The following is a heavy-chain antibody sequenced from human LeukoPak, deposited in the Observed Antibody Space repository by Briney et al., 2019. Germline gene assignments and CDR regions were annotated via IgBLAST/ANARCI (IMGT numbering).Heavy chain of an antibody. V-gene: IGHV3-74*01. Sequence: GGSLRLSCAASGFTFSAYWMHWVRQVPGKGLVWVSRINNDGTATFFADSVKGRFTISRDNAKNTLYLQMNSLRAEDTAVYNCAKGDFYGSGRDYYYYMDVWGKGTTVTISS. CDR1: GFTFSAYW. CDR3: AKGDFYGSGRDYYYYMDV. CDR2: INNDGTAT. D-gene: IGHD3-10*01. J-gene: IGHJ6*03.